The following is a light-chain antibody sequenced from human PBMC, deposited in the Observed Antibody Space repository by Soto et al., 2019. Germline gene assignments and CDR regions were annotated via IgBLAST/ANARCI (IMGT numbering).Light chain of an antibody. CDR2: GAS. V-gene: IGKV3-15*01. CDR1: QSISSK. CDR3: QQYNNWPRT. Sequence: VLTQSPATLCLSPGERSTISCGASQSISSKLAWYQQKPGQAPRLLIYGASTRATGIPVRFSGSGSGTEFTLTISSLQSEDFAVYYCQQYNNWPRTFGQGTKVDIK. J-gene: IGKJ1*01.